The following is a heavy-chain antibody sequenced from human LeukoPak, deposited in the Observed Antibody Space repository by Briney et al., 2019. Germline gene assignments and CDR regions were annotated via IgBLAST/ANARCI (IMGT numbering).Heavy chain of an antibody. CDR3: ASNWDYVRGYGMDV. Sequence: GGSLRLSCAASGFTFSSHWVSWVRQAPGKRLQWVANIKQDGGEKHYVDSVRGRFTISRDNTKNSLYLRMNSLRVEDSAVYYCASNWDYVRGYGMDVWGQGTTVTVSS. D-gene: IGHD1-7*01. J-gene: IGHJ6*02. CDR1: GFTFSSHW. V-gene: IGHV3-7*01. CDR2: IKQDGGEK.